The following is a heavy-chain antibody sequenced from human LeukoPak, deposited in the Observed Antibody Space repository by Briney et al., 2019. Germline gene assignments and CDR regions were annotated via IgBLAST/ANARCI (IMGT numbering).Heavy chain of an antibody. CDR1: GGSISSSSYY. Sequence: SETLSLTCTVSGGSISSSSYYWGWIRQPPGKGLEWIGTIYYSGSTYYNPSLKSRVTISVDTSKNQFSLKLSSVTAADTAVYYCARQGSGNYLPPVNYWGQGTLVTVSS. V-gene: IGHV4-39*01. D-gene: IGHD1-26*01. CDR2: IYYSGST. J-gene: IGHJ4*02. CDR3: ARQGSGNYLPPVNY.